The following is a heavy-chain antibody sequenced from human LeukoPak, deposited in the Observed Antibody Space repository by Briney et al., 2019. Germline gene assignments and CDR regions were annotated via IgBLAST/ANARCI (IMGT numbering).Heavy chain of an antibody. CDR2: IKSKTDGGTT. CDR1: GFTLSNAW. J-gene: IGHJ5*02. Sequence: GGSRRLSWAASGFTLSNAWMSWVRQAPGKVLEWVGRIKSKTDGGTTDYSAPVTGRFTISRDNSKNTLYMQMNRLKTENTAVYYCTTDEYCSGGSCYWFAPWGQGTLVTVSS. D-gene: IGHD2-15*01. CDR3: TTDEYCSGGSCYWFAP. V-gene: IGHV3-15*01.